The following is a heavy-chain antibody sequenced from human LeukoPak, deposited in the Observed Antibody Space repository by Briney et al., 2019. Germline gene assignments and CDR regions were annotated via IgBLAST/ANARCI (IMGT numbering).Heavy chain of an antibody. D-gene: IGHD3-3*01. J-gene: IGHJ4*02. V-gene: IGHV3-23*01. CDR1: GFTFSSYA. Sequence: GSLRLSFAASGFTFSSYAMSWVRQAPGKGLEWVSAISGSGGSTYYADSVTGRFTISRDNSKNTLYLQMNSLGAEDTAVYYCAKSDYDFWSGYYTGIPFFDYWGQGTLVTVSS. CDR2: ISGSGGST. CDR3: AKSDYDFWSGYYTGIPFFDY.